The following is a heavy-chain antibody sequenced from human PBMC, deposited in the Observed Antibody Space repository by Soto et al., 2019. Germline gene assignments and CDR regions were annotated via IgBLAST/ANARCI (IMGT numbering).Heavy chain of an antibody. D-gene: IGHD5-18*01. CDR3: AGPGYSSQDS. CDR1: GFTFSGFA. Sequence: GGSLRLSCAASGFTFSGFALSWVRQAPGKGLEWVSAISGSGDGADYADSVKGRFTISRDNSKNTLYLQMNSLRAEDKAVYYCAGPGYSSQDSWGQGALVTVSS. J-gene: IGHJ4*02. V-gene: IGHV3-23*01. CDR2: ISGSGDGA.